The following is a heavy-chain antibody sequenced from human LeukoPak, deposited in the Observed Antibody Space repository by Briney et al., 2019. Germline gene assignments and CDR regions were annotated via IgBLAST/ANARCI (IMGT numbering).Heavy chain of an antibody. CDR3: ARDLGSSATSTNWFDP. D-gene: IGHD6-6*01. V-gene: IGHV1-18*01. CDR2: ISAYNGNT. Sequence: ASVKVSCKASGYTFTSYGISWVRQAPGQGLEWMGWISAYNGNTNYAQKLQGRGTMTTDTSTSTAYMELRSLRSDDTAVYYCARDLGSSATSTNWFDPWGQGTLATVSS. CDR1: GYTFTSYG. J-gene: IGHJ5*02.